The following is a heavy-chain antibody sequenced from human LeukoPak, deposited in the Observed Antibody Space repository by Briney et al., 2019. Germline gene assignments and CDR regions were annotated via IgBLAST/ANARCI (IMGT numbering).Heavy chain of an antibody. CDR3: ARGGHYGDYADKVDY. J-gene: IGHJ4*02. V-gene: IGHV4-59*12. Sequence: TSETLSLTCTVSGGSIGNDYWGWIRQPPGKGLEWIGHIYNSGATNYNPSLKSRVTISVDTSKNQFSLKLSSVTAADTAVYYCARGGHYGDYADKVDYWGQGTLVTVSS. CDR1: GGSIGNDY. CDR2: IYNSGAT. D-gene: IGHD4-17*01.